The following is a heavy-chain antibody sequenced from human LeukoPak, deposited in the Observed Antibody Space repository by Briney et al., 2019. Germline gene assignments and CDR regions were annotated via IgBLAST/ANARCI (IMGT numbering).Heavy chain of an antibody. J-gene: IGHJ3*01. CDR3: ARADSTDGFDV. Sequence: GGSLRLSCAASGFTFSDHYMTWVRQAPGKGLEWVSYIGSSGTTIYYGESVKGRYTISRDNTKNLLYLEMSSLGADDSAIYYCARADSTDGFDVWGQGTMVTVSS. CDR2: IGSSGTTI. CDR1: GFTFSDHY. D-gene: IGHD2-15*01. V-gene: IGHV3-11*04.